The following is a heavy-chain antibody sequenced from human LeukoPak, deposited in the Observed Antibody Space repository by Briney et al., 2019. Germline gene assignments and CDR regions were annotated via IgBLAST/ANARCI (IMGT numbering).Heavy chain of an antibody. CDR1: GFTFSSYA. CDR2: INNSGGRT. Sequence: GGSLRLSCAASGFTFSSYAMNWVRQAPGKGLEWVSSINNSGGRTYYADSVKGRFTISRDNSKNTLYLQMNSLRAEDTAVYYCARVEASGYDYGAFDYWGQGTLVTVSS. V-gene: IGHV3-23*01. D-gene: IGHD5-12*01. CDR3: ARVEASGYDYGAFDY. J-gene: IGHJ4*02.